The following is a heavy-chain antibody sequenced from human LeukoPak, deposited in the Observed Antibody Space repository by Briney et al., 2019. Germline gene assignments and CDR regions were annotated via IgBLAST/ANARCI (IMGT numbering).Heavy chain of an antibody. CDR1: GFTFDDYA. CDR2: ISWNSGSI. Sequence: PGGSLRLSCAAPGFTFDDYAMHWVRQAPGKGLEWVSGISWNSGSIGYADSVKGRFTISRDNAKNSLYLQMNSLRAEDTALYYCAKDKYSSGWYGYFDYWGQGTLVTVSS. D-gene: IGHD6-19*01. CDR3: AKDKYSSGWYGYFDY. J-gene: IGHJ4*02. V-gene: IGHV3-9*01.